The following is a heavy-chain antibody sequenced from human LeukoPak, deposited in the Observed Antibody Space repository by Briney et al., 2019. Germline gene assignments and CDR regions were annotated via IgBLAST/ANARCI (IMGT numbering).Heavy chain of an antibody. J-gene: IGHJ2*01. CDR1: AFTPTHPW. D-gene: IGHD3-22*01. CDR3: AIDQGSMIVVRTTNWYFDL. CDR2: INHVGSEI. V-gene: IGHV3-7*01. Sequence: QPVGSLRVSCAASAFTPTHPWTYWVRPGPRTGLEWVGQINHVGSEIYYEDSVKGRFTISRDNAKNSLYLQINSLRAEDTAVYYCAIDQGSMIVVRTTNWYFDLWGGGALVTVAS.